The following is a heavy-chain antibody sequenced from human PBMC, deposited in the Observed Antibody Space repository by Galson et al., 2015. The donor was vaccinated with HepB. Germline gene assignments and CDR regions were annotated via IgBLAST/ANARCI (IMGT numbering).Heavy chain of an antibody. J-gene: IGHJ3*02. Sequence: SLRLSCAGSGFSFSTYGMSWVRQAPGRGLEWVSSVSSSGEGTHYADSVKGRFIVSRDNSRDTVFLQMNSLRAEDTAVYYCARKGVVIIGKPDIIDIWGQGTMVTVSS. D-gene: IGHD2-15*01. CDR2: VSSSGEGT. CDR1: GFSFSTYG. CDR3: ARKGVVIIGKPDIIDI. V-gene: IGHV3-23*01.